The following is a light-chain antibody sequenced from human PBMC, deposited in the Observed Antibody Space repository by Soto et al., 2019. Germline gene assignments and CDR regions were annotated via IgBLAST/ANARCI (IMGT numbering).Light chain of an antibody. CDR3: QQRSNWQIT. J-gene: IGKJ5*01. CDR1: QSVSTY. Sequence: ETVLPPSPATLSLPPGDSATLSCRASQSVSTYLAWYQQKPGQAPRLLIYDASNRVTGIPARFRGSGSGTDFTLTISSLEPDDFAVYYCQQRSNWQITFGQGTRLEIK. CDR2: DAS. V-gene: IGKV3-11*01.